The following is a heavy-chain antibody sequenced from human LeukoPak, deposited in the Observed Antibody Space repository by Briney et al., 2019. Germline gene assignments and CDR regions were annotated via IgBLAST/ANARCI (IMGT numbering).Heavy chain of an antibody. D-gene: IGHD3-10*01. CDR1: GGSFSGYY. CDR2: INHSGST. J-gene: IGHJ4*02. V-gene: IGHV4-34*01. CDR3: ARGKHYYGSGSYYNDY. Sequence: SETLSLTCAVYGGSFSGYYWSWLRQPPGKGLEWLGDINHSGSTNYNPSLKSRVTISVDTSKNQFSLKLSSVTAADTAVYYCARGKHYYGSGSYYNDYWGQGTLVTVSS.